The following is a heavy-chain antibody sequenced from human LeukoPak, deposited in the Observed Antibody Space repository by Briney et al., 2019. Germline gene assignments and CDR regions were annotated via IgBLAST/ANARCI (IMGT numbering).Heavy chain of an antibody. J-gene: IGHJ4*01. CDR2: ISYDGSYK. V-gene: IGHV3-30-3*01. Sequence: GGSLRLSCAASGFTFSSYAMHWVRQAPGKGLEWVAVISYDGSYKYYADSVKGRFTISRDSSKNTLYLQMNSLRAEDTAVYYCADGGYYYDSSGYYFDYWGQGTLVTVSS. CDR1: GFTFSSYA. CDR3: ADGGYYYDSSGYYFDY. D-gene: IGHD3-22*01.